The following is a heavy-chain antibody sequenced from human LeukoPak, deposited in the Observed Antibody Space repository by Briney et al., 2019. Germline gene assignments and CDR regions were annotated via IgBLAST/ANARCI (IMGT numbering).Heavy chain of an antibody. CDR3: AIPYGDYEGYYFDY. D-gene: IGHD4-17*01. V-gene: IGHV1-24*01. CDR1: GYTLTELS. Sequence: ASVKVSCKVSGYTLTELSMHWGRQAPGKGLEWMGGFDPEDGETIYAQKFQGRVTMTEDTSTDTAYMELSSLRSEDTAVYYCAIPYGDYEGYYFDYWGQGTLVTVSS. J-gene: IGHJ4*02. CDR2: FDPEDGET.